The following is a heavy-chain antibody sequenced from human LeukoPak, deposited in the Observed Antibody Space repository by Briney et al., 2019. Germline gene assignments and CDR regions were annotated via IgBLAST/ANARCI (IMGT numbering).Heavy chain of an antibody. CDR1: GFTFSNYA. CDR2: ISGSGGST. D-gene: IGHD3-3*01. J-gene: IGHJ4*02. Sequence: PGGSLRLSCAASGFTFSNYAMSWVRQAPGKGLERVSVISGSGGSTYYADSVKGRFTISRDNSKNTLYLQMNGLRAEDTAVYYCAKGYDFWSGSSMGFFDYWGQGTLVTVSS. V-gene: IGHV3-23*01. CDR3: AKGYDFWSGSSMGFFDY.